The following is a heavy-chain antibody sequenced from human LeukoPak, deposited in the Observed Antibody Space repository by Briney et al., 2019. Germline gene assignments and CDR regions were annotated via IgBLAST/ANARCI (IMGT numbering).Heavy chain of an antibody. D-gene: IGHD6-13*01. J-gene: IGHJ4*02. CDR3: ARDPGSSWGFDY. CDR2: IYHSGST. V-gene: IGHV4-38-2*02. Sequence: SETLSLTCTVSGYSISSGYYWGWIRQPPGKGLEWIGSIYHSGSTYYNPSLKSRVTISVDTSKNQFSLKLSSVTAADTAVYYCARDPGSSWGFDYWGQGTLVTVSS. CDR1: GYSISSGYY.